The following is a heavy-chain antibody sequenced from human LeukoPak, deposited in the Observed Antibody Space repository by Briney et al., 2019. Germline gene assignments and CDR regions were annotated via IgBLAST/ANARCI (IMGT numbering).Heavy chain of an antibody. Sequence: GGSLRLSCAASGFTFSSYALNWVRHCQGQGLDLVSAISGRGGATYYADSVKGRFTISRDNSKNAVYLQMNSLRAEDTAVYYCTKGGDCGGDCDSQLFHFDYWGQGTLVTVSS. CDR3: TKGGDCGGDCDSQLFHFDY. J-gene: IGHJ4*02. CDR2: ISGRGGAT. D-gene: IGHD2-21*02. V-gene: IGHV3-23*01. CDR1: GFTFSSYA.